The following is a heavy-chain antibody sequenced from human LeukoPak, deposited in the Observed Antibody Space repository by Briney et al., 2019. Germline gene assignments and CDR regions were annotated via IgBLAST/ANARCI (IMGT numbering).Heavy chain of an antibody. CDR2: ISAYNGNT. V-gene: IGHV1-18*01. Sequence: GASVKVSCKASGYTFTSYGISWVRQAPGQGLEWMGWISAYNGNTNYAQKLQGRVTMTTDTSTSTAYMELRSLRSDDTAVYDCARSIGSCSSTSCYRLYMDVWGKGTTVTISS. J-gene: IGHJ6*03. CDR3: ARSIGSCSSTSCYRLYMDV. CDR1: GYTFTSYG. D-gene: IGHD2-2*01.